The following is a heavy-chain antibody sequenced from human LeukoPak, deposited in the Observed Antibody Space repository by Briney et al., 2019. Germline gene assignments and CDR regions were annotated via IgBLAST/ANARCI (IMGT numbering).Heavy chain of an antibody. D-gene: IGHD2-2*01. V-gene: IGHV4-59*12. CDR1: GGSIRGYY. Sequence: PSETLSLTCNVSGGSIRGYYWSWIRQPPGKGLEWIGYIYSSGSTNYNPSLKSRVTISVDTSKNQFSLKLSSVTAADTAVYYCARVEYQLLGYNWFDPWGQGTLVTVSS. CDR2: IYSSGST. J-gene: IGHJ5*02. CDR3: ARVEYQLLGYNWFDP.